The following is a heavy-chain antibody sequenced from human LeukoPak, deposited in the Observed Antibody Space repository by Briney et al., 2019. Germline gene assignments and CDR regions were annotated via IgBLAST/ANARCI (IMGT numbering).Heavy chain of an antibody. J-gene: IGHJ4*02. D-gene: IGHD3-22*01. CDR3: ATTPGDSSGYYYVLDY. CDR1: GYTLTELS. CDR2: FDPEDGET. V-gene: IGHV1-24*01. Sequence: GASVKVSCKVSGYTLTELSMHWVRQAPGEGLEGMGGFDPEDGETLYAQKFQGRVTMTEDTSTDTAYMELSSLRSEDTAVYYCATTPGDSSGYYYVLDYWGQGTLVTVSS.